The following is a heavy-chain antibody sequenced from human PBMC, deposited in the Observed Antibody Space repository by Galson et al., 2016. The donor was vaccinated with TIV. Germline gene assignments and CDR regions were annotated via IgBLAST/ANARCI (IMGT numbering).Heavy chain of an antibody. CDR2: VQFDDRKK. CDR1: GFRFRTFG. V-gene: IGHV3-30*02. CDR3: VKDTGHFVGLES. J-gene: IGHJ4*02. Sequence: SLRLSCAASGFRFRTFGMHWARQAPGKGLAWVAFVQFDDRKKYYHESVQGRFTISRDDSKSMTHLQMNNLRPEDTAVYYCVKDTGHFVGLESWGQGILVTVSS. D-gene: IGHD2-21*01.